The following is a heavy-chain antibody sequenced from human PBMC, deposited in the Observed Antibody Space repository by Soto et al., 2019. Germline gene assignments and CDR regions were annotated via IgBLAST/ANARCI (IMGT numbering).Heavy chain of an antibody. CDR2: ISSSSSYI. CDR3: ARPLAAAGTGPFDY. V-gene: IGHV3-21*01. J-gene: IGHJ4*02. Sequence: PGGSLRLSCAASGFTFSSYSMNWVRQAPGKGLEWVSSISSSSSYIYYADSVKGRFTISRDNAKNSLYLQMNSLRAEDTAVYYRARPLAAAGTGPFDYWGQGTLVTVSS. CDR1: GFTFSSYS. D-gene: IGHD6-13*01.